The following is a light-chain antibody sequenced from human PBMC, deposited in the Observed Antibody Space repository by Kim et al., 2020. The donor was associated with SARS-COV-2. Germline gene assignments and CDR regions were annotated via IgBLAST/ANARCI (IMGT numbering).Light chain of an antibody. CDR3: QEYNNWPTLS. CDR1: HSATTN. J-gene: IGKJ4*01. V-gene: IGKV3D-15*01. Sequence: SQGEGATLSCGANHSATTNLAWYQQKPGQAPRLLIYGASIRASDIPARFSGSGSGTDFTLTISSLQSEDSAVYYCQEYNNWPTLSFGGGTKVDIK. CDR2: GAS.